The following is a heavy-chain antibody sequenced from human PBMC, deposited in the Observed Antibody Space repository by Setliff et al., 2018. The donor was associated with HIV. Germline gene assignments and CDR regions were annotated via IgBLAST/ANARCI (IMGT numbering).Heavy chain of an antibody. CDR1: GFTFSNYW. Sequence: LRLSCAASGFTFSNYWMHWVRQAPGKGLVWVSHINSDGSDTSYADSVKGRFTISRDNAKNTLDLQMNNLRAEDTAVYYCVRDHIQLGSEWGQGTLVTVSS. D-gene: IGHD5-18*01. J-gene: IGHJ4*02. CDR2: INSDGSDT. CDR3: VRDHIQLGSE. V-gene: IGHV3-74*01.